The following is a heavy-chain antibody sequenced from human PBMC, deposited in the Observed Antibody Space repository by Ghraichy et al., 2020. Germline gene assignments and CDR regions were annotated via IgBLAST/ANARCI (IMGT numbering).Heavy chain of an antibody. CDR2: IYSGGST. Sequence: GGSLRLSCAASGFTVSSNYMSWVRQAPGKGLEWVSVIYSGGSTYYADSVKGRFTISRDNSKNTLYLQMNSLRAEDTAVYYCARFNVVVPAATAYYYGMDVWGRGTTVTVCS. CDR3: ARFNVVVPAATAYYYGMDV. V-gene: IGHV3-53*01. J-gene: IGHJ6*02. CDR1: GFTVSSNY. D-gene: IGHD2-2*01.